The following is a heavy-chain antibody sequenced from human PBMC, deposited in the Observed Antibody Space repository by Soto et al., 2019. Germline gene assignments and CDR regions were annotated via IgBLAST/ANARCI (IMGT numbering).Heavy chain of an antibody. CDR1: EFTFSSYA. Sequence: GGSLRLSCAASEFTFSSYAMSWVRQAPGKGLEWVSTISGSGGSTYYADSVKGRFTISRDNSKNTLYLQMNSLRAEDTAIYYCAKVDNYYGSGHNDYWGQGTLVTVSS. D-gene: IGHD3-10*01. J-gene: IGHJ4*02. V-gene: IGHV3-23*01. CDR3: AKVDNYYGSGHNDY. CDR2: ISGSGGST.